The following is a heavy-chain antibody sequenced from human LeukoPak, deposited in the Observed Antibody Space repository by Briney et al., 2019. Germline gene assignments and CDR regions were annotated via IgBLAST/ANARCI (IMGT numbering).Heavy chain of an antibody. J-gene: IGHJ4*02. CDR1: GFPLSSYA. V-gene: IGHV3-23*01. Sequence: GGSLTLPRAPSGFPLSSYAMSWVRQAPGRGLEGVSAISGREGSTYYADSVKGRFTNPRDNSKNTLYLQMDRLRAEDTAVYYWAKGYSSCWYFAGFCDCWGQGTLVTVSS. CDR2: ISGREGST. CDR3: AKGYSSCWYFAGFCDC. D-gene: IGHD6-19*01.